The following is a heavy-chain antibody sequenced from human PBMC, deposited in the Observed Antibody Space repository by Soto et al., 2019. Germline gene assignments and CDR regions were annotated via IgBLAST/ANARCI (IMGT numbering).Heavy chain of an antibody. D-gene: IGHD3-3*01. CDR1: GFTVSSNY. V-gene: IGHV3-66*01. Sequence: GGSLRLSCAASGFTVSSNYMSWVRQAPGKGLEWVSVIYSGGSTYYADSVKGRFTISRDNSKNTLYLQMNSLRAEDTAVYYCARETIITIFGVVIPYGMDVWGQGTTVTVSS. CDR3: ARETIITIFGVVIPYGMDV. CDR2: IYSGGST. J-gene: IGHJ6*02.